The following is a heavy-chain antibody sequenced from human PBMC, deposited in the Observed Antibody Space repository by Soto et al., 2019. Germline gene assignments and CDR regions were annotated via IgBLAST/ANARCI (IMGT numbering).Heavy chain of an antibody. Sequence: VASVKVSCKASGYTFTSYGISWVRQAPGQGLEWMGWISAYNGNTNYAQKLQGRVTMTTDTSTSTAYMELSRLRSDDAAVYYCARESIADYDSSGYLVSWFDPWGQGTLVTVSS. CDR1: GYTFTSYG. D-gene: IGHD3-22*01. CDR2: ISAYNGNT. V-gene: IGHV1-18*01. CDR3: ARESIADYDSSGYLVSWFDP. J-gene: IGHJ5*02.